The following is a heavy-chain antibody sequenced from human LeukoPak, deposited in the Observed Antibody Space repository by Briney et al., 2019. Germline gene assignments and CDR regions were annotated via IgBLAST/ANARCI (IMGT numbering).Heavy chain of an antibody. J-gene: IGHJ6*02. CDR3: ARDPGMVVIYYGMDV. CDR1: GFTVSSNY. V-gene: IGHV3-66*01. Sequence: GGTLRLSCAASGFTVSSNYMSWVRQAPGKGLEWVSVIYSGGSTYYADSVKGRFTISRDNSKNTLYLQMNSLRAEDTAVYYCARDPGMVVIYYGMDVWGQGTTVTVSS. D-gene: IGHD2-21*01. CDR2: IYSGGST.